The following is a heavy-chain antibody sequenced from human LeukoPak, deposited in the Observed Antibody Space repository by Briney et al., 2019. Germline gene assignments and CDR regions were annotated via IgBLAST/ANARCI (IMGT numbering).Heavy chain of an antibody. D-gene: IGHD1-26*01. V-gene: IGHV4-59*01. CDR2: FHDSEGT. CDR3: ARGDPSGRPGIGFDY. CDR1: GGSISSYY. J-gene: IGHJ4*02. Sequence: PSETLSLTCTVSGGSISSYYWSSIRQPPGKGLEWIGHFHDSEGTNYNPSLKTRAAISVDTSKNQFYLMLTSVTAADTAVYYCARGDPSGRPGIGFDYWGQGTLVTVSS.